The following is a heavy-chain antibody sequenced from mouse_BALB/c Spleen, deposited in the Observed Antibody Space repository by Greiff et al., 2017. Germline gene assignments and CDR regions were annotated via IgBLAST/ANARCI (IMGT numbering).Heavy chain of an antibody. CDR3: ARDRNYRYDGEDFDY. V-gene: IGHV5-4*02. D-gene: IGHD2-14*01. CDR2: ISDGGSYT. J-gene: IGHJ2*01. CDR1: GFTFSDYY. Sequence: EVQRVESGGGLVKPGGSLKLSCAASGFTFSDYYMYWVRQTPEKRLEWVATISDGGSYTYYPDSVKGRFTISRDNAKNNLYLQMSSLKSEDTAMYYCARDRNYRYDGEDFDYWGQGTTLTVSS.